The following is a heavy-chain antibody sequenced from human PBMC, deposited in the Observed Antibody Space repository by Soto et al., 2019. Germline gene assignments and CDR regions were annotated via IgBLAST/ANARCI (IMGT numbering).Heavy chain of an antibody. CDR2: INPSGGST. Sequence: QVQLVQSGAEVKKPGASVKVSCKASGYTFSSYYMHWVRQAPGQGLEWMGIINPSGGSTTYAQKFQGRVTMTRDTSTSTVYMELSSRTSEDTAVYYCARASVSGRRFDYWGEGTLVPVSS. D-gene: IGHD6-19*01. J-gene: IGHJ4*02. CDR1: GYTFSSYY. V-gene: IGHV1-46*03. CDR3: ARASVSGRRFDY.